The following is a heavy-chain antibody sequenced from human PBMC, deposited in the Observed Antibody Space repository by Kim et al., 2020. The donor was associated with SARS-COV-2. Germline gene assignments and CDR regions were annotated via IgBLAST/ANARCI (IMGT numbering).Heavy chain of an antibody. CDR3: ARAREKSFDY. V-gene: IGHV3-33*01. CDR2: K. Sequence: KNYADSVKVRFTISGDNSKNTVDLKMNSLRVEDTAVYYCARAREKSFDYWGQGTLVTVSS. J-gene: IGHJ4*02.